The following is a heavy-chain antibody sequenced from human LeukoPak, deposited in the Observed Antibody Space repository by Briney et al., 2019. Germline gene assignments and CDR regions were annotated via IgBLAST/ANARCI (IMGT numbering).Heavy chain of an antibody. CDR2: ISSSSSYI. D-gene: IGHD6-6*01. J-gene: IGHJ4*02. CDR1: GFTFSSYS. V-gene: IGHV3-21*01. CDR3: ASLGYSSSSPYDY. Sequence: GGSLRLSCAASGFTFSSYSVNWVRQAPGKGLEWVSSISSSSSYIYYADSVKGRFTISRDNAKNSLYLQMNSLRAEDTAVYYCASLGYSSSSPYDYWGQGTLVTVSP.